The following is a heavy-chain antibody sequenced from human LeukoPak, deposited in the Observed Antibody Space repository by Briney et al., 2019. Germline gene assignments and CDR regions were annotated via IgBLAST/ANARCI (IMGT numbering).Heavy chain of an antibody. CDR2: IYYSGST. V-gene: IGHV4-39*07. CDR3: AREAKKECGGDCSEKIWRNWFDP. J-gene: IGHJ5*02. D-gene: IGHD2-21*02. Sequence: PSETLSLTCTVSGGSISSSSYYWGWIRQPPGKGLEWIGSIYYSGSTYYNPSLKSRVTISVDTSKNQFSLKLSSVTAADTAVYYCAREAKKECGGDCSEKIWRNWFDPWGQGTLVTVSS. CDR1: GGSISSSSYY.